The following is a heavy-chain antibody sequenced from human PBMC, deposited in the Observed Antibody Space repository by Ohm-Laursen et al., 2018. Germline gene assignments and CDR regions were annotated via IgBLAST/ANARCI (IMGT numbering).Heavy chain of an antibody. CDR1: GFTFNNFG. CDR3: AKDVGVAFAYDS. CDR2: VSYDERYK. Sequence: SLRLSCTASGFTFNNFGMHWVRQAPGKGLEWVAVVSYDERYKNYVDSVKGRFTVSRDNSKDTLYLQMNSLRNEDTAIYYCAKDVGVAFAYDSWGQGSLVTVSS. J-gene: IGHJ4*02. V-gene: IGHV3-30*18. D-gene: IGHD2-15*01.